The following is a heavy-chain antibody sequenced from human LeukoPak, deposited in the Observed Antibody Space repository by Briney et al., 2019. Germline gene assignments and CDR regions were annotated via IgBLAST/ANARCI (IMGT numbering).Heavy chain of an antibody. CDR3: ASLLTGWDY. Sequence: GGSLRLSCAASGVTFSSYWMRWVRQDPGKGLLWVSRINSDGSSTSYADSVKGRFTISRDNAKNTLYLQMNSLRAEDTAVYYCASLLTGWDYWGQGTLVTVSS. CDR1: GVTFSSYW. V-gene: IGHV3-74*01. D-gene: IGHD3-9*01. CDR2: INSDGSST. J-gene: IGHJ4*02.